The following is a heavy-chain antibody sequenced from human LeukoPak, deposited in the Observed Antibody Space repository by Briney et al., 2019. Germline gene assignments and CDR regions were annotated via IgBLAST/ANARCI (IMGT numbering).Heavy chain of an antibody. CDR1: GFTVSSNY. CDR2: IYSGGST. V-gene: IGHV3-53*01. J-gene: IGHJ4*02. Sequence: PGGSLRLSCAASGFTVSSNYMSWVRQAPGKGLEWVSVIYSGGSTYYADSVKGRFTISRDNSKNTLYLQMNSLRAEDTAVYYCARSIFRDFYFDYWGQGTLVTVSS. D-gene: IGHD3-9*01. CDR3: ARSIFRDFYFDY.